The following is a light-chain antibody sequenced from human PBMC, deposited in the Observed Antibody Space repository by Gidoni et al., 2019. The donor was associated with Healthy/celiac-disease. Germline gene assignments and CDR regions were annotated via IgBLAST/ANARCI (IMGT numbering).Light chain of an antibody. J-gene: IGKJ4*01. V-gene: IGKV4-1*01. CDR2: WAS. CDR3: QQYYSIPLT. CDR1: QSVLYSSNNKNY. Sequence: DIVITHSPDSLPVSLGERATINCKSSQSVLYSSNNKNYLAWYQQKAGQPPKLLIYWASTRESGVPDRFSGSGSGTDFTLTISSLQAEDVAVYYCQQYYSIPLTFXGXTKVEIK.